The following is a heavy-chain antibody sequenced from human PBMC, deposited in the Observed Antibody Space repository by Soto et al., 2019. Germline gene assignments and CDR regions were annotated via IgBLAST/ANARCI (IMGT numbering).Heavy chain of an antibody. CDR1: GFTFSSYA. CDR2: ISYDGSNK. J-gene: IGHJ4*02. V-gene: IGHV3-30-3*01. D-gene: IGHD3-16*01. CDR3: ARDNYDYVLWAVAGVFDY. Sequence: GGSLRLSCAASGFTFSSYAMHWVRQAPGKGLEWVAVISYDGSNKYYADSVKGRFTISRDNSKNTLYLQMNSLRAEDTAVYYCARDNYDYVLWAVAGVFDYWGQGTLVTVSS.